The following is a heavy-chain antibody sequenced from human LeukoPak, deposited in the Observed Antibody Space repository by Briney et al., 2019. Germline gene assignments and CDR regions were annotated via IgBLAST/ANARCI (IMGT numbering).Heavy chain of an antibody. J-gene: IGHJ4*02. CDR3: ARDNGYDIFDY. D-gene: IGHD3-9*01. CDR2: ISWNSGSI. Sequence: GGSLRLSCAASGFTFDDYAMHWVRQAPGKGLEWVSGISWNSGSIGYADSVKGRFTISRDNAKKSLYLQMNSLRAEDTAVYYCARDNGYDIFDYWGQGTLVTVSS. V-gene: IGHV3-9*01. CDR1: GFTFDDYA.